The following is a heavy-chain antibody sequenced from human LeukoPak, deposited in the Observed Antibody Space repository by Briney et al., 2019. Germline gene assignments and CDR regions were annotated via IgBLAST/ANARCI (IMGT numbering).Heavy chain of an antibody. CDR3: AKDGGIGPDSFDI. D-gene: IGHD3-16*01. J-gene: IGHJ3*02. V-gene: IGHV3-30*02. CDR1: GFTSSSYV. Sequence: GGSLRLSCAAAGFTSSSYVMRWVRQAPGKGREWLAFIRYDGSNKNYADSVKGRFTISRDNTKNRLYLQMNSLRAEDTAVYYCAKDGGIGPDSFDIWGQGTMVTVSS. CDR2: IRYDGSNK.